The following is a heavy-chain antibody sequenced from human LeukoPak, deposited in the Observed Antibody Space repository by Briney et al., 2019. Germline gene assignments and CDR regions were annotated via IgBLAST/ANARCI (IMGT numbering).Heavy chain of an antibody. CDR2: IIPIFGTA. V-gene: IGHV1-69*13. Sequence: SAKVSCKASGGTFSSYAISWVRQAPGQGLEWMGGIIPIFGTANYAQKFQGRVTITADESTSTAYMELSSLRSEDTAVYYCARVRGASQGWYFDLWGRGTLVTVSS. CDR3: ARVRGASQGWYFDL. D-gene: IGHD3-10*01. CDR1: GGTFSSYA. J-gene: IGHJ2*01.